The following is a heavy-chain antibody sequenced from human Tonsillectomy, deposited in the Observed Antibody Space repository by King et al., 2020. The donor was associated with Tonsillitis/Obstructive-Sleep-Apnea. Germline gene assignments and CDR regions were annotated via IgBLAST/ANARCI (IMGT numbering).Heavy chain of an antibody. D-gene: IGHD2-2*02. Sequence: VQLQESGPGLVKPSQTLSLTCTVSGGSISSGGYYWSWIRQHPGKGLEWIGYIYYSGSTYNNPSLKSRVTISVDTSKNQFSLKLSSVTAADTAVYYCARAGYCSSTSCYTRFAFDIWGQGTMVTVSS. J-gene: IGHJ3*02. CDR3: ARAGYCSSTSCYTRFAFDI. V-gene: IGHV4-31*03. CDR2: IYYSGST. CDR1: GGSISSGGYY.